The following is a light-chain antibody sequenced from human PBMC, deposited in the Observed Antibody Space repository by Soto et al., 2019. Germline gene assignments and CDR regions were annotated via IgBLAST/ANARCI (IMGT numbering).Light chain of an antibody. CDR1: QRVSNN. V-gene: IGKV3-15*01. J-gene: IGKJ1*01. CDR2: AAS. CDR3: QQDNLWPRK. Sequence: NHAPVNRSVSSEERANPSFRASQRVSNNLAWYQQKPGQAPRLLIYAASTRATGTPARFSGSGSGTEFTLTITSLQSEDFAVYYCQQDNLWPRKFAQGTNVEIK.